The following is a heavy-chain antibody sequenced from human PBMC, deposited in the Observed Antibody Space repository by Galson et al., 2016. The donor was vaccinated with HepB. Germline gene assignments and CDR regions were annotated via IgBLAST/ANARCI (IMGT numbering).Heavy chain of an antibody. D-gene: IGHD3-22*01. CDR3: TRRLVDYYDSDGPFKH. Sequence: SLRLSCAASGFTFGDYAMSWFRQAPGKGLEWVGFIRSKAYGGTKEYAASVKGRFTISRDDSKNVAYLQMNSLKTEDTAVFYCTRRLVDYYDSDGPFKHWGQGTLVTVSS. CDR1: GFTFGDYA. V-gene: IGHV3-49*03. CDR2: IRSKAYGGTK. J-gene: IGHJ1*01.